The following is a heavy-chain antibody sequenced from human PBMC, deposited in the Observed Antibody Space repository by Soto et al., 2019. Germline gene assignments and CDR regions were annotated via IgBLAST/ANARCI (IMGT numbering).Heavy chain of an antibody. J-gene: IGHJ6*02. CDR2: MYNTGST. V-gene: IGHV4-59*01. Sequence: PFQLLYLSCKVSWGSIVNYYGGRILKNTGKRLEWIGYMYNTGSTIYHPSLKSRVTISVDTSKNQFSLKLNSVTAADTVVYYFARYLWGYCRAEGYPLDVWGQGTTVTVSS. CDR1: WGSIVNYY. CDR3: ARYLWGYCRAEGYPLDV. D-gene: IGHD2-21*01.